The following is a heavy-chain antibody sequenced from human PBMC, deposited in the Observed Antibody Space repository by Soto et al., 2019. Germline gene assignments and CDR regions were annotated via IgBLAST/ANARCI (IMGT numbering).Heavy chain of an antibody. CDR1: GYSFPTYW. Sequence: GKSLKISCKGSGYSFPTYWLAWVRQTPGRGLEYMGIIYPGDSDSRYSPAFQGQVTISADKSINTAYLQWTSLKASDTAIYYCARSRVSTPRLEDPFDIWGQGTMVTVSS. D-gene: IGHD5-12*01. CDR2: IYPGDSDS. J-gene: IGHJ3*02. V-gene: IGHV5-51*03. CDR3: ARSRVSTPRLEDPFDI.